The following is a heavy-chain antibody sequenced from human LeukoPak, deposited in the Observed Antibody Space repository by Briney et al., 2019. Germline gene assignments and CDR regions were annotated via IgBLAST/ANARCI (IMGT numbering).Heavy chain of an antibody. J-gene: IGHJ4*02. CDR1: GFTFSSYS. D-gene: IGHD1-14*01. CDR3: ARDPGNFPAVSGGY. V-gene: IGHV3-48*04. Sequence: GGSLRLSCAASGFTFSSYSMNWVRQAPGKGLEWVSYISSSSSTIYYADSVKGRFTISRDNAKNSLYLQMNSLRAEDTAVYYCARDPGNFPAVSGGYWGQGTLVTVSS. CDR2: ISSSSSTI.